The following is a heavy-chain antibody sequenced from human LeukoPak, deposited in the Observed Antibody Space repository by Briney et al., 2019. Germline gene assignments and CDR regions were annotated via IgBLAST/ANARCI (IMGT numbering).Heavy chain of an antibody. J-gene: IGHJ3*02. Sequence: SETLSLTCSVSGGSISGYFWSWIRQPPGKELEWIGHMYISGSTNYNPSLKSRVIMSLDTSKSQFSLRLTSVTAADTAVYYCARDLVTVTKGFDIWGLGTMVSVSS. CDR2: MYISGST. CDR1: GGSISGYF. D-gene: IGHD4-17*01. CDR3: ARDLVTVTKGFDI. V-gene: IGHV4-4*07.